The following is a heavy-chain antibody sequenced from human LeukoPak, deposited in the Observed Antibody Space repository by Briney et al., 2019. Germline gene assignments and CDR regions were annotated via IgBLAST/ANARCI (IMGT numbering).Heavy chain of an antibody. CDR3: ARDLRYYDSSGPNVDY. CDR2: IYSGGST. CDR1: GLTVSSNY. D-gene: IGHD3-22*01. Sequence: QSGGSLRLSCAASGLTVSSNYMSWARQPPGKGLEWDSVIYSGGSTYYADSVKARFTISRDNSKNTLYLQMNSLRAEDTAVYYCARDLRYYDSSGPNVDYWGQGTLVTVSS. V-gene: IGHV3-66*02. J-gene: IGHJ4*02.